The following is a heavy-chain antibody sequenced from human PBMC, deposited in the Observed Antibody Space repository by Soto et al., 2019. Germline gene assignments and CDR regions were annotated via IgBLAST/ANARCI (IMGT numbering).Heavy chain of an antibody. V-gene: IGHV3-23*01. CDR2: ISGSADST. CDR1: GFTFRNYA. CDR3: ARVYRSGWYLGYYFDY. Sequence: EVQLLESGGNSVQPGGSLRLSCAASGFTFRNYAMTWVRQAPGRGLEWVSLISGSADSTFYADSLKGRFTISRDNSKSTLYLQVDSLRAEDSAIYYCARVYRSGWYLGYYFDYGGQGTLVTVSS. D-gene: IGHD6-19*01. J-gene: IGHJ4*02.